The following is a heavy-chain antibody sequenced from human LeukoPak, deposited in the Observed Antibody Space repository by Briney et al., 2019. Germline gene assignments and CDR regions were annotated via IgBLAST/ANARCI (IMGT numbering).Heavy chain of an antibody. CDR1: GYTFTSYG. CDR2: ISAYNGNT. CDR3: ARWFGELPPSYWFDP. D-gene: IGHD3-10*01. J-gene: IGHJ5*02. V-gene: IGHV1-18*01. Sequence: ASVKVSCKASGYTFTSYGISWVRQAPGQGLEWMGWISAYNGNTNYAQKLQGRVTMTTDTSTSTAYMELRSLRSDDTAVYYCARWFGELPPSYWFDPWGQGTLVTVSS.